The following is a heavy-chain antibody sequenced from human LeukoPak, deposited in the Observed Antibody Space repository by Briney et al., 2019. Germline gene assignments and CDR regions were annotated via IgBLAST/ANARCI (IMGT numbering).Heavy chain of an antibody. V-gene: IGHV3-53*04. D-gene: IGHD3-22*01. CDR2: IYSGGST. J-gene: IGHJ4*02. CDR3: ATIGGYDSSGYPFDY. CDR1: GFTVSSNY. Sequence: GRPLRLSCAASGFTVSSNYMSWVRQAPGKGLEWVSVIYSGGSTYYADSVKGRFTISRHNSKNTLYLQMNSLRAEDTAVYYCATIGGYDSSGYPFDYWGQGTLVTVSS.